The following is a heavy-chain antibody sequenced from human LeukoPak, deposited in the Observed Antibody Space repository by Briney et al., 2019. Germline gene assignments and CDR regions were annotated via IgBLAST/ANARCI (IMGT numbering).Heavy chain of an antibody. CDR1: GYTFTGYY. Sequence: ASVKVSCKASGYTFTGYYMHWVRQAPVQGLEWMVWINPNSRGTNYAQKFQGRVTMTRDTSISTAYMELSRLRSDDTAVYYCARDSEGVFDYWGQGTLVTVSS. J-gene: IGHJ4*02. CDR2: INPNSRGT. CDR3: ARDSEGVFDY. V-gene: IGHV1-2*02. D-gene: IGHD3-16*01.